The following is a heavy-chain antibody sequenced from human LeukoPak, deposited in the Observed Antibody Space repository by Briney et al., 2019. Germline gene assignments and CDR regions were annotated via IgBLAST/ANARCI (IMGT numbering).Heavy chain of an antibody. J-gene: IGHJ4*02. CDR2: INHSGST. CDR1: GGSFSGYY. V-gene: IGHV4-34*01. D-gene: IGHD3-9*01. Sequence: SETLSLTCAVYGGSFSGYYWTWIRQSPEKGPEWIGEINHSGSTSYNPSLKSQVTISVDTSKNQFSLKLTSVTAADTAVYYCARGPLLTHRRYFDFWGQGTLLTVSS. CDR3: ARGPLLTHRRYFDF.